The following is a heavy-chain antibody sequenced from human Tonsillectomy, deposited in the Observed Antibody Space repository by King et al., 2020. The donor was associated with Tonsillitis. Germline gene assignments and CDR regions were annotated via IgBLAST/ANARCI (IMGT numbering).Heavy chain of an antibody. D-gene: IGHD3-22*01. J-gene: IGHJ4*02. CDR1: GGSISSYY. CDR2: IYYSGST. Sequence: QLQESGPGLVKPSETLSLTCTVSGGSISSYYWSWIRQPPGKGLEWIGYIYYSGSTNYKPSLKSRVTISVDTSKNQFSLKLGSLTAADTAVYYCARGRRGDSGGYYKNLYWNYWGQGTLVTVSS. V-gene: IGHV4-59*01. CDR3: ARGRRGDSGGYYKNLYWNY.